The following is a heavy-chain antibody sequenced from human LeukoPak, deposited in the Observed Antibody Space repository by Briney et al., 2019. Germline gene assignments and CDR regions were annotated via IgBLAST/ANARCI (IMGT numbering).Heavy chain of an antibody. J-gene: IGHJ4*02. CDR2: ISSSGNYI. D-gene: IGHD3-10*01. CDR3: AKSASYSLRYFDY. Sequence: PGGSLRLSCAASGFTFSAFAMIWVRQPPGKGLEWVSSISSSGNYINYADSVKGRFTISRDNSKNTLYLQMSSLRAEDTAVYYCAKSASYSLRYFDYWGQGTLVTVSS. CDR1: GFTFSAFA. V-gene: IGHV3-23*01.